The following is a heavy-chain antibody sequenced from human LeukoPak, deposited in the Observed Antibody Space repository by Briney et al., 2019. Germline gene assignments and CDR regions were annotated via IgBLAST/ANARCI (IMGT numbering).Heavy chain of an antibody. Sequence: SETLSLTCTVSGGSVSSYYWNWIRQPPGKGLEWIGYIYYSGSTYYNPSLKSRVSISVDTSKNQFSLRLSSVTAADTAVYYCAVGLEYCSGGSCYGFGYWGQGTLVTVSS. CDR3: AVGLEYCSGGSCYGFGY. CDR2: IYYSGST. V-gene: IGHV4-59*08. D-gene: IGHD2-15*01. CDR1: GGSVSSYY. J-gene: IGHJ4*02.